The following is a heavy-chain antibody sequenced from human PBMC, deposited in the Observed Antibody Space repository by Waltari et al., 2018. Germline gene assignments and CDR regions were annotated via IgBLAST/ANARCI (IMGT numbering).Heavy chain of an antibody. J-gene: IGHJ4*02. Sequence: QVQLVQSGAEVKKPGSSVKVSCQASGGTFSSYAISWVRQAPGQVLEWMGGIIPIFGTANYAQKFQGRVTMTADESTSTDYMELSSLRSEDTAVYYCARRSYCSGGSCYSWHYYFDYWGQGTLVTVSS. CDR1: GGTFSSYA. CDR3: ARRSYCSGGSCYSWHYYFDY. V-gene: IGHV1-69*01. D-gene: IGHD2-15*01. CDR2: IIPIFGTA.